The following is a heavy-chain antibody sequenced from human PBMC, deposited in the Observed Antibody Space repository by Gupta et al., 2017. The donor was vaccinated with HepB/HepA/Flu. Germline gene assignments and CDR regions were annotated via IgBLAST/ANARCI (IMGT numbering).Heavy chain of an antibody. CDR2: INHSGST. Sequence: QVQLQQWGAGLLKPSETLSLTCAVYGGSFSGYYWSWIRQPPGKGLEWIGEINHSGSTNYNPSLKSRVTISVDTSKNQFSLKLSSVTAADTAVYYCARGGEVTTTKDNYYYYYGMDVWGQGTTVTVSS. CDR3: ARGGEVTTTKDNYYYYYGMDV. V-gene: IGHV4-34*01. D-gene: IGHD4-11*01. J-gene: IGHJ6*02. CDR1: GGSFSGYY.